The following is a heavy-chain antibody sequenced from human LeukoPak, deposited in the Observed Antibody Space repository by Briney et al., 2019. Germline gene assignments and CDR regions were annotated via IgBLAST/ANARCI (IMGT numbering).Heavy chain of an antibody. CDR2: IYDSGIT. J-gene: IGHJ6*03. CDR1: GGSIISNY. Sequence: SETLSLTCTVSGGSIISNYWSWIRQSAGTGLEWIGRIYDSGITDYNPSLKSRVTMSLDTSRKQFSLRLTSVTAADTAVYYCARLKFYDSTGYSPGYYMDVWGKGTT. D-gene: IGHD3-22*01. CDR3: ARLKFYDSTGYSPGYYMDV. V-gene: IGHV4-4*07.